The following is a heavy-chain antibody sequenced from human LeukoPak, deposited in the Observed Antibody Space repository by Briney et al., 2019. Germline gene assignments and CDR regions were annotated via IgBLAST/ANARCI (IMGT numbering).Heavy chain of an antibody. CDR2: ISYDGSNK. CDR3: ARDRESYYCTTTSCYLDY. CDR1: GFTFSSYA. Sequence: PGGSLRLSCAASGFTFSSYAMHWVRQAPGKGLEWVAVISYDGSNKYYADSVKGRFTISRDNSKNTLYLQMDSLRAEDTAVYYCARDRESYYCTTTSCYLDYWGQGTLVTVSS. J-gene: IGHJ4*02. D-gene: IGHD2-2*01. V-gene: IGHV3-30*04.